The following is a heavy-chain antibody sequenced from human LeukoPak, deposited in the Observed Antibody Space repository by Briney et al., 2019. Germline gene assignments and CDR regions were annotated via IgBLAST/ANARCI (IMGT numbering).Heavy chain of an antibody. Sequence: GGSLRLSCAASGFNFSSYAISWLRQAPGKGLEWVSAISGSGGSTYYADSVKGRFTISRDNSKNTLYLQMNSLRAEDTAVYYCAKDPGYSGYDGGTGFDYWGQGTLVTVSS. CDR3: AKDPGYSGYDGGTGFDY. D-gene: IGHD5-12*01. V-gene: IGHV3-23*01. J-gene: IGHJ4*02. CDR2: ISGSGGST. CDR1: GFNFSSYA.